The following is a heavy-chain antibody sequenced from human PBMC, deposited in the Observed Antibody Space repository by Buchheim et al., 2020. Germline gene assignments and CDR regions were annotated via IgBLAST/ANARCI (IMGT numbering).Heavy chain of an antibody. Sequence: EVQLVESGGGLVKPGGSLRLSCAASGFTFSNAWMSWVCQAPGKGLEWVGRIKSKTDGGTTDYAAPVKGRFTISRDDSQNTLYLQMNRLKTEDTAVYYCTGGGGYVGFDLDYWGQGTL. CDR2: IKSKTDGGTT. D-gene: IGHD5-12*01. CDR1: GFTFSNAW. V-gene: IGHV3-15*01. CDR3: TGGGGYVGFDLDY. J-gene: IGHJ4*02.